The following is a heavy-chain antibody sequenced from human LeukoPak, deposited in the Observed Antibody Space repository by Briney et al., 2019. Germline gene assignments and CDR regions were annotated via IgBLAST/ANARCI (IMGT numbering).Heavy chain of an antibody. CDR1: GFTFSSFW. V-gene: IGHV3-7*01. CDR3: ASSTVEMATILDQD. D-gene: IGHD5-24*01. Sequence: PGGSLRLSCAASGFTFSSFWMNWLRQTPGKGLEWVANIKQDGSEKYYVDSVKGRFTISRDNAKNSLYLQMNSLRAEDTAVYYCASSTVEMATILDQDWGQGTLVTVSS. CDR2: IKQDGSEK. J-gene: IGHJ4*02.